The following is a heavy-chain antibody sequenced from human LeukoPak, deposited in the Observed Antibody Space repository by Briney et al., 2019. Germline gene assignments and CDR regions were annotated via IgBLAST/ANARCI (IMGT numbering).Heavy chain of an antibody. CDR2: ISGDGEST. D-gene: IGHD4-11*01. J-gene: IGHJ4*02. CDR1: GLSLRNYA. V-gene: IGHV3-23*01. Sequence: PGGSLRLTCAVSGLSLRNYALTWIRRAPGKGLQWVSVISGDGESTYYADSVRGRFTISRDNSKNRMYLQMNSLRTDDTAVYFCAQDKKSQTVTRCQYWGQGTLVTVSS. CDR3: AQDKKSQTVTRCQY.